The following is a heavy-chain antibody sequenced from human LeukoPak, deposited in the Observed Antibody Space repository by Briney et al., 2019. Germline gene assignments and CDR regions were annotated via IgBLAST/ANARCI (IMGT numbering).Heavy chain of an antibody. CDR3: AKYFGGWYEDY. CDR1: GFTFGSNA. J-gene: IGHJ4*02. D-gene: IGHD6-19*01. V-gene: IGHV3-23*01. CDR2: ISAGGTT. Sequence: GGSLRLSCAASGFTFGSNAMSWVRQAPGKGLQWVSTISAGGTTYYADSVKGRFTVSRDNSKNTLFLQMNSLRAEDTAVYYCAKYFGGWYEDYWGQGTLVTVSS.